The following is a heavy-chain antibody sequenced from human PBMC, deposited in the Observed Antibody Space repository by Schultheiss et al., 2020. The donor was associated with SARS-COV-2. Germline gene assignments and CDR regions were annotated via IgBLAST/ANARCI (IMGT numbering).Heavy chain of an antibody. CDR1: GFTFSSYA. D-gene: IGHD3-16*01. CDR3: AKGGGYPYYYGMDV. J-gene: IGHJ6*02. CDR2: ISGSGGST. Sequence: GGSLRLSCAASGFTFSSYAMSWVRQAPGKGLEWVSAISGSGGSTYYADSVKGRFTISRDNSTNTLYLQMNSLKAEDTAVYYCAKGGGYPYYYGMDVWGQGTTVTVSS. V-gene: IGHV3-23*01.